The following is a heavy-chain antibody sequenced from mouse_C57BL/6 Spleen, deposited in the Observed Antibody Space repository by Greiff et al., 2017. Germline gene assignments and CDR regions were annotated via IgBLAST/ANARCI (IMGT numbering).Heavy chain of an antibody. J-gene: IGHJ2*01. CDR2: IDPETGGT. Sequence: QVQLQQSGAELVRPGASVTLSCKASGYTFTDYEMHWVKQTPVHGLEWIGAIDPETGGTAYNQKFKGKAILTADKSSSTAYMDLRSLTSEDSAVYYCTRCYFYFDYWGQGTTLTVSS. CDR1: GYTFTDYE. V-gene: IGHV1-15*01. CDR3: TRCYFYFDY.